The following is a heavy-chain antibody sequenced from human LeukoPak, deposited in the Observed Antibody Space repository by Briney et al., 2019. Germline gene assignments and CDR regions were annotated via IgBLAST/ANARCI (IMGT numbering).Heavy chain of an antibody. V-gene: IGHV4-34*01. CDR3: ARRARITMVRGVIITLFDY. CDR1: GGSFSGYY. D-gene: IGHD3-10*01. J-gene: IGHJ4*02. CDR2: INHSGST. Sequence: SETLSLTCAVYGGSFSGYYWSWIRQPPGKGLEWIGEINHSGSTNYNPSLKSRVTISVDTSKNQFSLKLSSVTAADTAMYYCARRARITMVRGVIITLFDYWGQGTLVTVSS.